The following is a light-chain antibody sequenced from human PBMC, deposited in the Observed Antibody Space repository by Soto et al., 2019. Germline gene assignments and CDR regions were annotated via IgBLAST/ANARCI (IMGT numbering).Light chain of an antibody. V-gene: IGKV3-15*01. J-gene: IGKJ4*01. CDR2: GAS. CDR3: QQYKNWLT. Sequence: EIVMTQSPATLSVSPGERVTLSCRASQNIDSSLAWYQQKVGPAPRLLIYGASTRATGIPARFSGSGSGTEFILTISRLQSEDIAIYSCQQYKNWLTFGGGTKVEIK. CDR1: QNIDSS.